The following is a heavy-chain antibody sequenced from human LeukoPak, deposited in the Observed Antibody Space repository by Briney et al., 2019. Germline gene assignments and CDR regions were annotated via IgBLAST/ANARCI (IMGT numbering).Heavy chain of an antibody. D-gene: IGHD5-12*01. V-gene: IGHV3-48*03. CDR3: ARYVDTDSGYEAPFDY. Sequence: GGSLRLSCAASGFTFSSYEMNWVRQAPGKGLEWVSYISSSGSTIYYADSVKGRFTISRDNAKNSLYLQMNSLRAEDTAVYYCARYVDTDSGYEAPFDYWGQGTLVTVSS. CDR2: ISSSGSTI. J-gene: IGHJ4*02. CDR1: GFTFSSYE.